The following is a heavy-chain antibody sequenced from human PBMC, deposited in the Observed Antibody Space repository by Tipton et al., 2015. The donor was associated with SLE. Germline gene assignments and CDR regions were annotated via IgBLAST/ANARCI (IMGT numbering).Heavy chain of an antibody. CDR3: TTPYSGSYFREAFDI. CDR2: IKSKTDGGTT. D-gene: IGHD1-26*01. Sequence: SLRLSCAASGFTFSNAWMSWVRQAPGKGLEWVGSIKSKTDGGTTDYAAPVKGRFTISRDDSKNTLYLQMNSLKTEDTAVYYCTTPYSGSYFREAFDIWGQGTMVTVSS. CDR1: GFTFSNAW. J-gene: IGHJ3*02. V-gene: IGHV3-15*01.